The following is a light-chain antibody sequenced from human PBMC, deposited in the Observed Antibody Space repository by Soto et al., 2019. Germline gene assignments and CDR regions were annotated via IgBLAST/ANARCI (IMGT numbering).Light chain of an antibody. CDR3: FSYTSSGTYV. CDR1: SRDVGAYNL. Sequence: QSALTQPGSVSGSPGQSITISCSGTSRDVGAYNLVSWYQQRPGKAPKLLIYEVRNRPSGLSYRFSGSKSGNTASLTISSLLPEDEADYYCFSYTSSGTYVFGTGTKVTVL. V-gene: IGLV2-14*01. CDR2: EVR. J-gene: IGLJ1*01.